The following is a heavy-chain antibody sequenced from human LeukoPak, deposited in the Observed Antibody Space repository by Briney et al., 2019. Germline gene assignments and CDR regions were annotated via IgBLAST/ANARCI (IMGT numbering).Heavy chain of an antibody. CDR2: IYYSRTT. CDR1: GGSISNYY. Sequence: PSETLSLTCSVSGGSISNYYWSWVRQPPGKALEWIGYIYYSRTTNYNPSLKSRVTMSVDTSKNQFSLNLSSVTAADTAVYYCARHSQFAYWGRGTLVTVSP. J-gene: IGHJ4*02. CDR3: ARHSQFAY. V-gene: IGHV4-59*08.